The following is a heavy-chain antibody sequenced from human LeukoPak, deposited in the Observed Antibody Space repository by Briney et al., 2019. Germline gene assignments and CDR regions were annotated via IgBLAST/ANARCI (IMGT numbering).Heavy chain of an antibody. CDR1: GFTFSNAW. CDR2: IKSKTDGGTT. D-gene: IGHD5-18*01. V-gene: IGHV3-15*01. J-gene: IGHJ6*02. CDR3: TTDRPVDTAMVVYYYGMDV. Sequence: PGGSLRLSCAASGFTFSNAWMSWVRQAPGKGLERVGRIKSKTDGGTTDYAAPVKGRFTISRDDSKNTLYLQMNSLKTEDTAVYYCTTDRPVDTAMVVYYYGMDVWGQGTTVTVSS.